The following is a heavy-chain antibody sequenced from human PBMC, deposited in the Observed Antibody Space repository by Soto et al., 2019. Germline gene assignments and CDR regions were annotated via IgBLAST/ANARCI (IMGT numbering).Heavy chain of an antibody. CDR3: AREGHSGSYLNDAFDI. Sequence: QVQLVESGGGVVQPGRSLRLSCAASGFTFSTYAMHWVRQAPGKGLACVAVISYDGSNKYYADSVKGRFTISRDNSKNTLYLQMNSLRAEDTAVYYCAREGHSGSYLNDAFDIWGQGTMVTVSS. J-gene: IGHJ3*02. CDR1: GFTFSTYA. CDR2: ISYDGSNK. D-gene: IGHD1-26*01. V-gene: IGHV3-30-3*01.